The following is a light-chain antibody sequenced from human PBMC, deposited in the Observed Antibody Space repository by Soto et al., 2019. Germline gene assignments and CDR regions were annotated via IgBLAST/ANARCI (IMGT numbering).Light chain of an antibody. CDR3: QQSYDTPWT. V-gene: IGKV1-39*01. CDR2: AAY. J-gene: IGKJ5*01. CDR1: QTILSF. Sequence: DIQMTQSPFSRCASIGDRVTITCRASQTILSFLNWYQQRPGKAPSLLIYAAYNLESGVPSRFSGSGSGTEFTLTISSLQPEDFATYYCQQSYDTPWTFGQGTRLEIK.